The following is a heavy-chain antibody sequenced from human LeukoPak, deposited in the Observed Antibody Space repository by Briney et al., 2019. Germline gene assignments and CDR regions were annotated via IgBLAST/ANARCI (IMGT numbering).Heavy chain of an antibody. CDR3: AKDITMVRGVIITNYYYGMDV. Sequence: PGGSLRLSCAASGFTFDKYWMSWVRQAPGKGLEWVANIKQDGSEKYYADSVKGRFTISRDNSKNSLYLQMNSLRTEDTALYYCAKDITMVRGVIITNYYYGMDVWGQGTTVTVSS. J-gene: IGHJ6*02. D-gene: IGHD3-10*01. CDR2: IKQDGSEK. CDR1: GFTFDKYW. V-gene: IGHV3-7*03.